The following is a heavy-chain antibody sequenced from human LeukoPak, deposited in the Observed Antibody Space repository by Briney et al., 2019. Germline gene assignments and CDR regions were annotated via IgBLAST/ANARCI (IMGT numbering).Heavy chain of an antibody. CDR3: ATAGDTYYDFWSGYLAY. V-gene: IGHV4-59*08. Sequence: IPSETLSLTCTVSGGSISSYYWSWIRQPPGKGLEWIGYIYYSGSTNYNPSLKSRVTISVDTSKNQFSLKLSSVTAADTAVYYCATAGDTYYDFWSGYLAYWGQGTLVTVSS. CDR2: IYYSGST. D-gene: IGHD3-3*01. J-gene: IGHJ4*02. CDR1: GGSISSYY.